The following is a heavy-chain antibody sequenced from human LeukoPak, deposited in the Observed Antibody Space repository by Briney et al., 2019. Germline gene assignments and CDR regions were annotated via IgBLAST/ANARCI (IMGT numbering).Heavy chain of an antibody. CDR3: ARVKLDGSGRRDWFDP. CDR2: INAGNGNT. D-gene: IGHD3-10*01. CDR1: GYTFTSYA. J-gene: IGHJ5*02. Sequence: APVEVSCKASGYTFTSYAMHWVRQAPGQRFEWMGWINAGNGNTKYSQKFQGRVTITRDTSASTAYMELSSLRSEDTAVYYCARVKLDGSGRRDWFDPWGQGTLVTVSS. V-gene: IGHV1-3*01.